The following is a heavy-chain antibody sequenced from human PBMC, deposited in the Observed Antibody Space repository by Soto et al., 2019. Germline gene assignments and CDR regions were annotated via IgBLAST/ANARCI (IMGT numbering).Heavy chain of an antibody. D-gene: IGHD6-13*01. CDR2: INHSGST. CDR3: ASKGSSWYHYYYGMDV. J-gene: IGHJ6*02. CDR1: GGSFTGSS. Sequence: SETLALACAVYGGSFTGSSWSWIRQRPGKGLEWIGEINHSGSTNYNPSLKSRVTISVDTSKNQFSLKLSSVTAADTAVYYCASKGSSWYHYYYGMDVWGQGTTVS. V-gene: IGHV4-34*01.